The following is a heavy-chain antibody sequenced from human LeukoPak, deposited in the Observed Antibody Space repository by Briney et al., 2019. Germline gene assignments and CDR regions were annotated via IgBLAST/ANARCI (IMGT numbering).Heavy chain of an antibody. CDR1: GFSFTSYA. Sequence: GGSLRLSCAASGFSFTSYAMTWVRQAPGKGLEWVTAISGSGGHIYYADSVNGRFTVSRDNSKNTLYLQMNSLRAEDTAVYYCAKDISGYYRPFDYWGQGTLVTVSS. CDR2: ISGSGGHI. CDR3: AKDISGYYRPFDY. D-gene: IGHD3-22*01. J-gene: IGHJ4*02. V-gene: IGHV3-23*01.